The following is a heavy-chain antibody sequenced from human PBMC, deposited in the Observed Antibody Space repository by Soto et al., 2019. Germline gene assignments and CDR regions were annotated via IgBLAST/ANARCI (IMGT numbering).Heavy chain of an antibody. CDR1: GFTFSNAW. CDR2: IKSKTDGGTT. D-gene: IGHD3-9*01. Sequence: GGSLRLSCAASGFTFSNAWMNWVRQAPGKGLEWVGRIKSKTDGGTTDYAAPVKGRFTISRDDSKNTLYLQMNSLKTEDTAVYYCTTDADYDVLTGYYYWGQGTLVTVSS. CDR3: TTDADYDVLTGYYY. V-gene: IGHV3-15*07. J-gene: IGHJ4*02.